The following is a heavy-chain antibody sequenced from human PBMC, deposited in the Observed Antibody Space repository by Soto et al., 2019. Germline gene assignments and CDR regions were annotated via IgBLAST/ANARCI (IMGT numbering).Heavy chain of an antibody. J-gene: IGHJ4*01. V-gene: IGHV3-15*07. CDR3: TTDSRTTLPEIRFDY. Sequence: SLRLSCAASGFPFNNAWINWVRQAPGKGLEWVGRVKSKADGGSGDYAAPVKGRFVVSRDDSKDIVYLQMNSLKIEDTGVYYCTTDSRTTLPEIRFDYWGHGTQVTVSS. CDR2: VKSKADGGSG. CDR1: GFPFNNAW. D-gene: IGHD1-26*01.